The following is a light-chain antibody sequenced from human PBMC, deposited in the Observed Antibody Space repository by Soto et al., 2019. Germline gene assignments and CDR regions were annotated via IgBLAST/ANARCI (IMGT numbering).Light chain of an antibody. V-gene: IGKV3-15*01. CDR1: QNVGNN. Sequence: EIVMTQSPATLSVSPGERATLSCRASQNVGNNLVWYQQKPGQAPRLLSYGASTRAAGIPDRFSGSGSGTEFTLTISGLQSDDFAVYYCQQFSNWPPWTFGQGTKVDI. J-gene: IGKJ1*01. CDR2: GAS. CDR3: QQFSNWPPWT.